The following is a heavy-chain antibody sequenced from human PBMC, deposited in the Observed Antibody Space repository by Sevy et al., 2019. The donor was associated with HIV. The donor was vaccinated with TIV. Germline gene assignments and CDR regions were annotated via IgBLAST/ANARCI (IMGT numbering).Heavy chain of an antibody. V-gene: IGHV1-2*02. CDR2: INPKDGGT. CDR1: GYLFSGYY. J-gene: IGHJ4*02. CDR3: SRSVYGSGTYLNDY. D-gene: IGHD3-10*01. Sequence: ASVKVSCKASGYLFSGYYVHWVRQAPGQGLEWMGWINPKDGGTNYAQKFQGRVTMTTDTSISTAYLELNRLTSDDTAMFCCSRSVYGSGTYLNDYWGQGTLITVSS.